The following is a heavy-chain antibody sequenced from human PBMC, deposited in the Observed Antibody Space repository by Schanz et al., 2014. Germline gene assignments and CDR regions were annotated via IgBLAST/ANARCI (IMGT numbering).Heavy chain of an antibody. D-gene: IGHD1-1*01. V-gene: IGHV3-23*01. CDR2: ISGSGGST. CDR3: AKPPPGYLITWYTYYFVS. CDR1: GFTFRNYA. J-gene: IGHJ4*02. Sequence: VQLLESGGGLVQPGGSLKLSCSASGFTFRNYALSWVRQAPGKGLAWVSAISGSGGSTYYTDSVKGRFTISRDNSRNTLYLQMDGLRAEDTAVYYCAKPPPGYLITWYTYYFVSWGQGTLVTVSS.